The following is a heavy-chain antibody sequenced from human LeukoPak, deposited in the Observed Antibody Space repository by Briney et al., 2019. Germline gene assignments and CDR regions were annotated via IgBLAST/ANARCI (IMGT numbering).Heavy chain of an antibody. CDR2: ISGSGGST. CDR1: GFTFSSYV. D-gene: IGHD2-15*01. CDR3: AKGYGPDYYYGMDV. V-gene: IGHV3-23*01. J-gene: IGHJ6*02. Sequence: GGSLRLSCAASGFTFSSYVTSWVRQAPGKGLEWVSAISGSGGSTYYADSVKGRFTFSRDNSKNTVYLQMNSLRVEDTAVYYCAKGYGPDYYYGMDVWGQGTTVTVSS.